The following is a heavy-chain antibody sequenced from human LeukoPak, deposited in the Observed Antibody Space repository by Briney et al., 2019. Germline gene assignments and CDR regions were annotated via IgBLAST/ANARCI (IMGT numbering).Heavy chain of an antibody. J-gene: IGHJ6*02. D-gene: IGHD3-9*01. V-gene: IGHV4-59*08. CDR1: GGSISSYY. Sequence: SETLSLTCTVSGGSISSYYWSWIRQPPGKGLEWIGYIYYSGSTNYNPSLKSRVTISIDTSKNQFSLKLSSVTAADTAVYYCAGTYYDILTGYYYYGMDVWGQGTTVTVSS. CDR3: AGTYYDILTGYYYYGMDV. CDR2: IYYSGST.